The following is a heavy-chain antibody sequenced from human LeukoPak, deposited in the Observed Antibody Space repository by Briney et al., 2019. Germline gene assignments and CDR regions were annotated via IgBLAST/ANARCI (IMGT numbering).Heavy chain of an antibody. Sequence: GESLKISCKGSGYSFTSYWIGWVRQMPGKGLEWMGIIYPGDSDTRYSPSFQGQVTISADKSISTAYLQWSSLKASDTAMYYCARKSNPSIAVAGKEYYFDYWGQGTLVTVSS. D-gene: IGHD6-19*01. CDR3: ARKSNPSIAVAGKEYYFDY. J-gene: IGHJ4*02. V-gene: IGHV5-51*01. CDR2: IYPGDSDT. CDR1: GYSFTSYW.